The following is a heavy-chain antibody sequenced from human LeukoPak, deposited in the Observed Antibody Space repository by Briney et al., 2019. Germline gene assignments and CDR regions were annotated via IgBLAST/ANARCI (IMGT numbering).Heavy chain of an antibody. V-gene: IGHV3-7*01. Sequence: PGGSLRLSCAASGFTFSSYWMSWVRQAPGKGLEWVANIKQDGSEKYYVDSVKGRFTISRDNAQNSLYLQMNSLRPEDTAVYNCVKRDIQYTSSSGGTFQHWGQGTLVTVSS. CDR2: IKQDGSEK. D-gene: IGHD6-6*01. J-gene: IGHJ1*01. CDR1: GFTFSSYW. CDR3: VKRDIQYTSSSGGTFQH.